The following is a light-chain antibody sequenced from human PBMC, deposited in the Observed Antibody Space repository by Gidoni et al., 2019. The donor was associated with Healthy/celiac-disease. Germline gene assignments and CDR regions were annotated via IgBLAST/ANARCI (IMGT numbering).Light chain of an antibody. Sequence: QVHQCTSTLSASAGDRVTSTCRASQSISSWLALYQQKPWKSPKLLIYGASSLESGFPSRFSGSGSGTEFTLTISSLQPDDFAAYYCQQYNSYSPWTFGQGTKVEIK. CDR1: QSISSW. CDR2: GAS. CDR3: QQYNSYSPWT. V-gene: IGKV1-5*01. J-gene: IGKJ1*01.